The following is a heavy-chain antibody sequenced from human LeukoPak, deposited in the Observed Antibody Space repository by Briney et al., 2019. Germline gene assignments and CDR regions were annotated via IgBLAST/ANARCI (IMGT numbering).Heavy chain of an antibody. Sequence: GGSLRLSCAASGFTFSSYWMHWVRQAPGKGLVWVSRIKSDGSTNYADSVKGRSTISRDNAKNTLSLQMSSLRAEDTGVYYCARAPSEIGGYYPEYFRHWGQGTLVTVSS. CDR3: ARAPSEIGGYYPEYFRH. D-gene: IGHD3-22*01. V-gene: IGHV3-74*01. CDR2: IKSDGST. CDR1: GFTFSSYW. J-gene: IGHJ1*01.